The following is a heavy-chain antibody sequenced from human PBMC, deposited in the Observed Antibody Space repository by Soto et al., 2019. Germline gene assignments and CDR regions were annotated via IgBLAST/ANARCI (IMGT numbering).Heavy chain of an antibody. CDR2: VNWDGDTT. Sequence: GGSLRLSCAASGFTFDDFAMCWVRQVPGKGLEWISLVNWDGDTTFYADSVKGRFIISRDNSKNSVYLQMNSLRSEDSAMYYCAKGATVTTHYQYYGMDVWGPGTTVTVSS. J-gene: IGHJ6*02. CDR1: GFTFDDFA. V-gene: IGHV3-43D*04. D-gene: IGHD4-17*01. CDR3: AKGATVTTHYQYYGMDV.